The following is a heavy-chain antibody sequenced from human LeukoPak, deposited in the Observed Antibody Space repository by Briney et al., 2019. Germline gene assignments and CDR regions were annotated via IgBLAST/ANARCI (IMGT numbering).Heavy chain of an antibody. D-gene: IGHD6-13*01. CDR2: ISYDGSNK. Sequence: GGSLRLSCAASGFTFSSYAMHWVRQAPGKGLEWVAVISYDGSNKYYADSVKGRFTISRDNSKNTLYLQMNSLRAEDTAVYYCARELTGEYSSSWYGPRAFDIWGQGTMVTVSS. CDR1: GFTFSSYA. J-gene: IGHJ3*02. V-gene: IGHV3-30-3*01. CDR3: ARELTGEYSSSWYGPRAFDI.